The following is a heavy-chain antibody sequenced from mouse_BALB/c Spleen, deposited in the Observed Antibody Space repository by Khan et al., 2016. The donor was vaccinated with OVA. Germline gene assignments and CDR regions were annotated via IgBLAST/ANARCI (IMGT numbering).Heavy chain of an antibody. CDR2: ISYSGST. CDR3: SSELGRYYAMDY. CDR1: GYSITSDYA. D-gene: IGHD4-1*01. Sequence: VQLQESGPGLVKPSQSLSLTCTVTGYSITSDYAWNWIRQFPGNKLEWMGYISYSGSTTYNPSLKSRISITRDTSKNQFFLQLNSVTTEDTATYYWSSELGRYYAMDYWGQGTSVTVSS. V-gene: IGHV3-2*02. J-gene: IGHJ4*01.